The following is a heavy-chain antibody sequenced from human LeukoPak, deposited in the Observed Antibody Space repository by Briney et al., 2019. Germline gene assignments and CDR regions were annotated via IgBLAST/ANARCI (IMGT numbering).Heavy chain of an antibody. J-gene: IGHJ6*02. CDR2: ITAYNGNT. CDR3: ARGLSVGYCSSTSCSDWDYYGMDV. V-gene: IGHV1-18*01. CDR1: GYTFTSSG. D-gene: IGHD2-2*01. Sequence: GASVKVSCKASGYTFTSSGISWVRQAPGQGLDWMGWITAYNGNTNPAQKLQGRVTMTTDTSTSTAYMELRSLRSDDTAVYYCARGLSVGYCSSTSCSDWDYYGMDVWGQGTTVTVSS.